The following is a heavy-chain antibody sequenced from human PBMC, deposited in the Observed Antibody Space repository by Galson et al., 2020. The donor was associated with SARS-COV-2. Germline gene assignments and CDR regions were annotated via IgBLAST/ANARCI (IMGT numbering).Heavy chain of an antibody. CDR1: GYTFTSYG. V-gene: IGHV1-18*01. D-gene: IGHD3-3*01. Sequence: ASVKVSCKASGYTFTSYGISWVRQAPGQGLEWMGWISAYNGNTNYAQKLQGRVTMTTDTSTSTAYMELRSLRSDDTAVYYCARDRRRITIFGVVRYFDYWGQGTLVTAS. CDR2: ISAYNGNT. CDR3: ARDRRRITIFGVVRYFDY. J-gene: IGHJ4*02.